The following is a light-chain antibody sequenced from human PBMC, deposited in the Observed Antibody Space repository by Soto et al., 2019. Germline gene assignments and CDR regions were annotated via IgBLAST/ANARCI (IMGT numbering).Light chain of an antibody. J-gene: IGKJ1*01. CDR2: GAS. CDR1: QSISDT. Sequence: EIVLTQSPSTLSVSAGERATLSCRASQSISDTLAWYQQKPGQAPRLLIHGASTRATGFPARFSGSGSGTDFTLTISSLQSEDFAVYYCQQYNNWPWTFGQGTKVDI. CDR3: QQYNNWPWT. V-gene: IGKV3-15*01.